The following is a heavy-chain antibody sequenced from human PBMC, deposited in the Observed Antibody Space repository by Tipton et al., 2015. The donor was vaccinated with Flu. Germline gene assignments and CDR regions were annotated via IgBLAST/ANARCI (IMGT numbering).Heavy chain of an antibody. Sequence: TLSLTCTVSGGSISSGSYYWSWIRQPAGKGLEWIGRIYTSGSTNYNPSLKSRVTISVDTSKNQFSLKLSSVTAADTAVYYCAREDFDSREYYPNWFDPWGQGTLVTVSP. CDR2: IYTSGST. CDR1: GGSISSGSYY. V-gene: IGHV4-61*02. CDR3: AREDFDSREYYPNWFDP. J-gene: IGHJ5*02. D-gene: IGHD3-22*01.